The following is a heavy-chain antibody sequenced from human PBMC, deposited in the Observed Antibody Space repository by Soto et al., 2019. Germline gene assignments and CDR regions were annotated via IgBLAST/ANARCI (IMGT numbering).Heavy chain of an antibody. V-gene: IGHV3-30*18. CDR1: GFTFSSYG. CDR2: ISYDGSNK. J-gene: IGHJ3*02. Sequence: GGSLRLSCAASGFTFSSYGMHWVRQAPGKGLEWVAVISYDGSNKYYADSVKGRFTISRDNSKNTLYLQMNSLRAEDTAVYYCAKGLEMATISSLHAFDIWGQGTMVTVSS. D-gene: IGHD5-12*01. CDR3: AKGLEMATISSLHAFDI.